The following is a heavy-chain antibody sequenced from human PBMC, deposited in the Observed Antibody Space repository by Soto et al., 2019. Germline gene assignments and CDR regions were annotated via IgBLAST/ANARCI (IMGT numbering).Heavy chain of an antibody. CDR2: VYYSGST. Sequence: PSETLSPTCTVSGGSTSSRSDYWGWIRQPPGKGLEWIGSVYYSGSTHDNPSLQSRVTISVDTSRNQFSLNLISVTAADTAVYFCARQPRGPGYGERGLYFDYWGQGTLVTVSS. CDR3: ARQPRGPGYGERGLYFDY. J-gene: IGHJ4*02. CDR1: GGSTSSRSDY. V-gene: IGHV4-39*01. D-gene: IGHD3-16*01.